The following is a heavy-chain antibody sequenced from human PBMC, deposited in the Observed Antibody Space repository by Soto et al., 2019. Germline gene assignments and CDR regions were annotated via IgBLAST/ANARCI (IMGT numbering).Heavy chain of an antibody. Sequence: QVQLVQSGAEVKKPGASVKVSCKASGYTFTSYAMHWVRQAPGQRLEWMGWINAGNGNTKYSQKFQGRVTITRDTSASTAYMELSSLRSEDTAVYYCARDDYDILSGYEACDIWGQGTMVTVSS. CDR2: INAGNGNT. V-gene: IGHV1-3*01. CDR3: ARDDYDILSGYEACDI. J-gene: IGHJ3*02. CDR1: GYTFTSYA. D-gene: IGHD3-9*01.